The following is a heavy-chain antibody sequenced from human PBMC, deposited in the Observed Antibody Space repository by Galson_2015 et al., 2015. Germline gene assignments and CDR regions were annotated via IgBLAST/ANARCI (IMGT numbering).Heavy chain of an antibody. D-gene: IGHD3-10*01. CDR2: ISSSGSTI. Sequence: SLRLSCAASGFTFSSYEMNWVRQAPGKGLEWVSYISSSGSTIYYADSVKGRFTISRDNAKNSLYLQMNSLRAEDTAVYYCARDNMVQGVIMHAEGFDYWGQGTLVTVSS. V-gene: IGHV3-48*03. CDR1: GFTFSSYE. J-gene: IGHJ4*02. CDR3: ARDNMVQGVIMHAEGFDY.